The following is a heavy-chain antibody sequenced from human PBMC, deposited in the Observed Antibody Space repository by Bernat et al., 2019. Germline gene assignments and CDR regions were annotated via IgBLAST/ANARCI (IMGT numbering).Heavy chain of an antibody. CDR1: GFTFSSYW. CDR2: IKQDGSEK. J-gene: IGHJ4*02. V-gene: IGHV3-7*03. Sequence: EVQLVESGGGLVQPGGSLRLSCAASGFTFSSYWMSWVRQAPGKGLEWVANIKQDGSEKYYVNSVKGRFTISRDNAKNSLYLQMNSLRAEDTAVYYCARLGASENLRAYFDYWGQGTLVTVSS. CDR3: ARLGASENLRAYFDY. D-gene: IGHD3-16*01.